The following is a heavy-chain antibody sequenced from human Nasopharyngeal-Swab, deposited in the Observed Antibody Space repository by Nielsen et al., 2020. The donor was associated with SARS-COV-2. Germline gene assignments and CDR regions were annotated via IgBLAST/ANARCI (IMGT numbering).Heavy chain of an antibody. CDR3: AGWITMIRGATFDI. CDR2: IIPIFGTA. J-gene: IGHJ3*02. CDR1: AGTFSSYA. Sequence: SVQASCQAPAGTFSSYAVSWVRQAPGKGLEWMGGIIPIFGTANYAQKFQGRVTITADESTSTAFMELSSLRSEDTAVYYCAGWITMIRGATFDIWGQGTMVTVSS. V-gene: IGHV1-69*13. D-gene: IGHD3-10*01.